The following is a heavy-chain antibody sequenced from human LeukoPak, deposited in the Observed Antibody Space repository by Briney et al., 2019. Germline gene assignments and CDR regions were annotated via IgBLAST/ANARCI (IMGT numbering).Heavy chain of an antibody. CDR3: ARVNRYCNDY. CDR1: GVSISRYY. Sequence: PSETLSLTCTVSGVSISRYYWSWIRQSPGKGLEWIGNIFYSGSTNYNPSFKSRVTISLDTSKNQFSLNLNSVTAADTAVYYCARVNRYCNDYWGQGTLVTVSS. CDR2: IFYSGST. V-gene: IGHV4-59*01. J-gene: IGHJ4*02. D-gene: IGHD6-13*01.